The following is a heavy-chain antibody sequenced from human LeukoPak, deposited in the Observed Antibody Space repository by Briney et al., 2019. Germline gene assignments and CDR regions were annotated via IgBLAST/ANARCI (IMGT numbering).Heavy chain of an antibody. CDR2: ISGSGGST. J-gene: IGHJ4*02. CDR1: GFTFSSYA. CDR3: AKDRLTAAPYYFDY. D-gene: IGHD1-20*01. V-gene: IGHV3-23*01. Sequence: GGSLRLSCAASGFTFSSYAMSWVRQAPGKGLEWVSGISGSGGSTYYADSVKGRFTISRDNSKNTLYLQVDSLSAEDTAVYYCAKDRLTAAPYYFDYWGQGTLVTVSS.